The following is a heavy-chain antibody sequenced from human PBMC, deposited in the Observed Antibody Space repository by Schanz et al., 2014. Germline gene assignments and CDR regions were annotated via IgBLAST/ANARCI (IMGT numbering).Heavy chain of an antibody. CDR3: ARRDNYLSAFDI. Sequence: QLQLQESGPGLVKPSETLSLTCTVSGGSISSSSYYWGWIRQTSGKGLEWIGSIYYRGNTYYNPPIKSRVSISVDPSKNRVPLKLPSLTAADTAVFYCARRDNYLSAFDIWGQGTMVTVSS. CDR2: IYYRGNT. D-gene: IGHD4-4*01. V-gene: IGHV4-39*01. CDR1: GGSISSSSYY. J-gene: IGHJ3*02.